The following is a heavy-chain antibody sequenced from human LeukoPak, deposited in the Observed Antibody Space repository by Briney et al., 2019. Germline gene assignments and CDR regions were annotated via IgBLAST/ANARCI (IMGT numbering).Heavy chain of an antibody. V-gene: IGHV3-15*07. D-gene: IGHD3-3*01. CDR1: AITFSDHS. Sequence: GGSLRLSCAASAITFSDHSMNWVRQAPGKGLEWVGRIKSKTDGGTTDYAAPVKGRFTISRDDSKNTLYLQMNSLKTEDTAVYYCTTEDDFWSGYQDYWGQGTLVTVSS. J-gene: IGHJ4*02. CDR2: IKSKTDGGTT. CDR3: TTEDDFWSGYQDY.